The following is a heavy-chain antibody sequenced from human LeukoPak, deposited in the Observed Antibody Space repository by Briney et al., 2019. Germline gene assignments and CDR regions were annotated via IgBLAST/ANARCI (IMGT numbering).Heavy chain of an antibody. D-gene: IGHD6-19*01. V-gene: IGHV4-34*01. J-gene: IGHJ4*02. CDR1: GGSFSGYY. CDR2: INHSGST. Sequence: SGTLSLTCAVYGGSFSGYYWSWIRQPPGKGLEWIGEINHSGSTNYNPSLKSRVTISVDTSKNQFSLKLSSVTAADTAVYYCATYSSGWYHYWGQGTLVTVSS. CDR3: ATYSSGWYHY.